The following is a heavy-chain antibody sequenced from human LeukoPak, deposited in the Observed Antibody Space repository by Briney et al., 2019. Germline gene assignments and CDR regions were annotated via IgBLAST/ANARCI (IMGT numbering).Heavy chain of an antibody. V-gene: IGHV1-69*05. J-gene: IGHJ3*02. Sequence: GASVKVSWKASGGTFSSYAISGGRQAPGQGLEWMGGIIPIFGTANYAQKFQGRVTITTDESTSTAYMELSSLRSEDTAVYYCARVGYGGGDFDIWGQGTMVTVSS. D-gene: IGHD6-13*01. CDR3: ARVGYGGGDFDI. CDR1: GGTFSSYA. CDR2: IIPIFGTA.